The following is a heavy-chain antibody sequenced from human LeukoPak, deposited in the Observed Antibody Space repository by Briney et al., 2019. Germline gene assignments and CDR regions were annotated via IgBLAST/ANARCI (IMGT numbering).Heavy chain of an antibody. CDR3: ARGLMITFGGVIAEGGYFDY. CDR2: ISAYNGNT. V-gene: IGHV1-18*01. D-gene: IGHD3-16*02. CDR1: GYTFTSYG. J-gene: IGHJ4*02. Sequence: ASVKVSCKASGYTFTSYGISWVRQAPGQGLEWMGWISAYNGNTNYAQKLQGRVTMTTDTSTSTAYMELRSLRSDDTAVYYCARGLMITFGGVIAEGGYFDYWGQGTLVTVSS.